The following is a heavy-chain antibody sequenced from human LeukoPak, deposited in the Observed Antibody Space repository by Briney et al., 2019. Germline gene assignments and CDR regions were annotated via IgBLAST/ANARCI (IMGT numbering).Heavy chain of an antibody. V-gene: IGHV3-48*03. CDR1: GFTFSSHA. J-gene: IGHJ2*01. D-gene: IGHD2-15*01. Sequence: PGGSLRLSCAASGFTFSSHAMNWVRQAPGKGLEWVSYIRNSGTTIYYADSVKGRFTISRDNAKNSLYLQMNSLRADDTAVYYCARDDCSGGSCNWYFDLWGRGTRATVSS. CDR2: IRNSGTTI. CDR3: ARDDCSGGSCNWYFDL.